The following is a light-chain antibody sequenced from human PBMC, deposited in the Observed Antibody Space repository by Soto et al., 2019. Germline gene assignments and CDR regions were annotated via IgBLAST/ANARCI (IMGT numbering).Light chain of an antibody. Sequence: QSVLTQPPSVSGAPGQRVTISCTGSSSNIGAGYEVNWYQHLPGAAPKLLIYGNTNRPSGVPDRFSGSKSGTSASLAITGLQAEDEADYYCQSYDSSLRAIYVFGNGTKVTV. CDR1: SSNIGAGYE. J-gene: IGLJ1*01. CDR2: GNT. V-gene: IGLV1-40*01. CDR3: QSYDSSLRAIYV.